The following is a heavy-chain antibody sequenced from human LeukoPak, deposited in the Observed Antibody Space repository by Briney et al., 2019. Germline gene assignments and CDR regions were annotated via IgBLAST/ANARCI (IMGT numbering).Heavy chain of an antibody. Sequence: SVKVSCKASGGTFSSYAISWVRQAPGQGLEWMGGIIPIFGTADYAQKFQGRVTITADESTSTAYMELSSLRSEDTAVYYCARDSGGYSYGYKDYWGQGTLVTVSS. J-gene: IGHJ4*02. CDR2: IIPIFGTA. D-gene: IGHD5-18*01. CDR1: GGTFSSYA. CDR3: ARDSGGYSYGYKDY. V-gene: IGHV1-69*13.